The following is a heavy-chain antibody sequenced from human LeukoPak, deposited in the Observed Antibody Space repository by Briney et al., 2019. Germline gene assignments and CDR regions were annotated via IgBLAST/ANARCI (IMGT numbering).Heavy chain of an antibody. V-gene: IGHV4-31*03. CDR3: AREPYHRDWFDP. CDR2: IYYSGST. CDR1: GGSISSGGYS. J-gene: IGHJ5*02. Sequence: PSETLSLTCTVSGGSISSGGYSWSWIRQHPGKGLEWIGYIYYSGSTYYNPSLKSRVTISVDTSKNQFSLKLSSVTAADTAVYYCAREPYHRDWFDPWGQGTLVTVSS. D-gene: IGHD1-14*01.